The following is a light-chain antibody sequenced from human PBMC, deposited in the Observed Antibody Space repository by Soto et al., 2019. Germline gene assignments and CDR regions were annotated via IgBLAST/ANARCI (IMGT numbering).Light chain of an antibody. CDR2: AAS. V-gene: IGKV1-39*01. CDR3: QQSYSTPWT. Sequence: QMTQSPSSLSASVGDRVTITCRASQSISSYLNWYQQKPGKAPKLLIYAASSLQSGVPSRFSGSGSGTDFTLTISSLQPEDFATYYCQQSYSTPWTFGQGTKVEIK. J-gene: IGKJ1*01. CDR1: QSISSY.